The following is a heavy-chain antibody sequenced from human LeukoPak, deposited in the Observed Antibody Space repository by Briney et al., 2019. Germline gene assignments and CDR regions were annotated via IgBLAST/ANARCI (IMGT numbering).Heavy chain of an antibody. CDR2: IHYNGNT. Sequence: SETLSLTCTVSGGSISGYYWSWIRQPPGKGLEWIGYIHYNGNTYYSPSLTSRVTISLDTSKNQFSLKLSSVTAADTAVYYCARDSDDRDSDAFDIWGQGTMVTVSS. D-gene: IGHD3-22*01. CDR3: ARDSDDRDSDAFDI. CDR1: GGSISGYY. V-gene: IGHV4-59*01. J-gene: IGHJ3*02.